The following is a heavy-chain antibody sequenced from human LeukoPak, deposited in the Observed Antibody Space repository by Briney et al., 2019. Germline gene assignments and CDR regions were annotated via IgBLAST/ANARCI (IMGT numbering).Heavy chain of an antibody. V-gene: IGHV4-38-2*02. J-gene: IGHJ5*02. Sequence: SETLSLTCTVSGYSIGSGYYWGWVRQPPGKGLEWIGNIYHSGSTYYNPSLKSRVTISVDTSKNQFSLKVYSVTAADTAVYYCARTYSNPNRFDPWGQGTLVTVSS. CDR3: ARTYSNPNRFDP. CDR2: IYHSGST. CDR1: GYSIGSGYY. D-gene: IGHD4-11*01.